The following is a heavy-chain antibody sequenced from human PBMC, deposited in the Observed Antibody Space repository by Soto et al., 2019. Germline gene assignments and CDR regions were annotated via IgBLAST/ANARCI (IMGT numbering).Heavy chain of an antibody. D-gene: IGHD3-16*02. J-gene: IGHJ3*02. CDR3: ARDQNIWGSYRYSDAFDI. CDR1: GFTFSDYY. V-gene: IGHV3-11*01. Sequence: PGGSLRLSCAASGFTFSDYYMSWIRQAPGKGLEWVSYISSSGSTIYYADSVKGRFTISRDNAKNSLYLQMNSLRAEDTAVYYCARDQNIWGSYRYSDAFDIWGQGTMVTVSS. CDR2: ISSSGSTI.